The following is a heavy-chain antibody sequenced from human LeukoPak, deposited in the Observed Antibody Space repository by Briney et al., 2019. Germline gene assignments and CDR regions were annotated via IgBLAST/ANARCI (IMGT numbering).Heavy chain of an antibody. CDR3: ARGGVVVAAATFDR. J-gene: IGHJ4*02. CDR1: GGSITGHY. CDR2: IHTSGTT. Sequence: SETLSLTCAVSGGSITGHYWSWIRQPAEKRVEWIGRIHTSGTTSYNPSLKSRVTMSVDTSKNQFSLKLSSVTAADTAIYYCARGGVVVAAATFDRWGQGTLVTVSS. V-gene: IGHV4-4*07. D-gene: IGHD2-15*01.